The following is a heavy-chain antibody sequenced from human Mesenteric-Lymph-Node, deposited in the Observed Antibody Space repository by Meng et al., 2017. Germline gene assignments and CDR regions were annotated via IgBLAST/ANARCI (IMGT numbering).Heavy chain of an antibody. J-gene: IGHJ4*02. CDR2: SYHSGST. V-gene: IGHV4-39*01. CDR3: ARRRGGSGRDC. CDR1: GVASSSNGYY. D-gene: IGHD3-10*01. Sequence: QSHESGSVRVVASEHLSTPLTVSGVASSSNGYYWDWVRQHPGKGLVWIGASYHSGSTSYNPSLQSRVTMFVDTSKNQFSLMLTSVTATDTAVYYCARRRGGSGRDCWGQGTLVTVSS.